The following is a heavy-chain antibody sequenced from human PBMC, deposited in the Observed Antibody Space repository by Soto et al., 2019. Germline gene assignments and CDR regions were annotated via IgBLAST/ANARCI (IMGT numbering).Heavy chain of an antibody. CDR3: TTDTIQQWLDIDY. V-gene: IGHV3-15*01. CDR1: GFTFSSYA. J-gene: IGHJ4*02. Sequence: PGGSLRLSCAASGFTFSSYAMSWVRQAPGKGLEWVGRIKSKTDGGTTDYAAPVKGRFTISRDDSKNTLYLQMNSLKTEDTAVYYCTTDTIQQWLDIDYWGQGTLVTVSS. D-gene: IGHD6-19*01. CDR2: IKSKTDGGTT.